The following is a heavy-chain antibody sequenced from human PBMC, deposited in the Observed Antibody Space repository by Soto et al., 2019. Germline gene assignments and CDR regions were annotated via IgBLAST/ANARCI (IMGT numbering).Heavy chain of an antibody. Sequence: ASVKVSCKASGYTFTSCYMHWVRQAPGQGLEWMGIINPSGGSTSYAQKFQGRVTMTRDTSTSTVYMELSSLRSEDTAVYYCAREQLAVAYGPDYYYGMDVWGQGTTVTVSS. CDR1: GYTFTSCY. V-gene: IGHV1-46*01. CDR3: AREQLAVAYGPDYYYGMDV. J-gene: IGHJ6*02. CDR2: INPSGGST. D-gene: IGHD2-21*01.